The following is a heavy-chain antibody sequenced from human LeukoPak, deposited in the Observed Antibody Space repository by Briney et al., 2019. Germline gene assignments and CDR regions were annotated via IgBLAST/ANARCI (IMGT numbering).Heavy chain of an antibody. J-gene: IGHJ4*02. D-gene: IGHD6-13*01. CDR1: GGSISGGKDF. Sequence: SDTLSLTCTVAGGSISGGKDFWGWIRQPPGKRLEGIGSMYYSGSTYYNPSPKSRATISADTTRNEFSLQVRSVTAADTAVYYCARRGITYSTSFFEYWGQGTLVTVYS. CDR2: MYYSGST. CDR3: ARRGITYSTSFFEY. V-gene: IGHV4-39*01.